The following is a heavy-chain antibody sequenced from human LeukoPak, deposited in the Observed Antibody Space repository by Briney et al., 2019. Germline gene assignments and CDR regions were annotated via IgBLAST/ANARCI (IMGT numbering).Heavy chain of an antibody. CDR2: ISGSGGST. CDR1: GFTFSSYA. J-gene: IGHJ4*02. CDR3: AKDRKDPTYYFDY. Sequence: TGGSLRLSCAASGFTFSSYAMSWVRQAPGKGLEWVSSISGSGGSTYYADSVKGRFTISRDNSNNTLYLQMNSLRAEDTAVYYCAKDRKDPTYYFDYWGQGTLVTVSS. V-gene: IGHV3-23*01.